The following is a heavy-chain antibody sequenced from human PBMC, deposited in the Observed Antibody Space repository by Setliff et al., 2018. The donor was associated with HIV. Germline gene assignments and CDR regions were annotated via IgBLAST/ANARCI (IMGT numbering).Heavy chain of an antibody. CDR3: AALTLRTNAAYGVISTRFDP. J-gene: IGHJ5*02. CDR2: IDEHGDKK. Sequence: GESLKISCAASGFAFNEFWMSWARQAPGKGLEWVANIDEHGDKKYYVGSLKGRFTISRDNAKKSVYLQMNSLRADDTAVYYCAALTLRTNAAYGVISTRFDPWGQGTLVTVSS. CDR1: GFAFNEFW. D-gene: IGHD2-8*01. V-gene: IGHV3-7*03.